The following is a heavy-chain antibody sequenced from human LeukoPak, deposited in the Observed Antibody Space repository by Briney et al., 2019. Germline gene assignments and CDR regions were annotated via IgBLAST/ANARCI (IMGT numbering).Heavy chain of an antibody. CDR2: INPNGGGT. J-gene: IGHJ4*02. V-gene: IGHV1-2*02. Sequence: ASVKFSCKASGYTFTGYYMHWVRQAPGQGLEWMGWINPNGGGTNYAQKFQGRVTMTTDTSISTAYMELGGLRYDETAVYYCARVSSSGDYYDNWGQGTLVTVSS. D-gene: IGHD3-10*01. CDR3: ARVSSSGDYYDN. CDR1: GYTFTGYY.